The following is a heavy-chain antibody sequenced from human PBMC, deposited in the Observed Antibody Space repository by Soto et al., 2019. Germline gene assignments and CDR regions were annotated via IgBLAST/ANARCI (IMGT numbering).Heavy chain of an antibody. V-gene: IGHV4-31*03. J-gene: IGHJ3*02. Sequence: SETLSLTCTVSGGSISSGGYYWSWIRQHPGKGLEWIGYIYYSGSTYYNPSLKSRVTISVDTSKNQFSLKLSSVTAADTAVYYCARSDLNYYDSSGYPNPGAFDIWGQGTMVTVSS. CDR1: GGSISSGGYY. CDR2: IYYSGST. D-gene: IGHD3-22*01. CDR3: ARSDLNYYDSSGYPNPGAFDI.